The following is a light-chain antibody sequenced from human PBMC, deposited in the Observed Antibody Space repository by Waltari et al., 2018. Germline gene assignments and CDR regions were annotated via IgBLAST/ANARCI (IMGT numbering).Light chain of an antibody. CDR1: SGHSNYA. V-gene: IGLV4-69*01. J-gene: IGLJ3*02. CDR2: VNSDGSH. Sequence: QLMLTQSPSASASLGASVKLTCTLSSGHSNYAIAWHPQQPEKGPRYLMKVNSDGSHIKGDGIPDRFSGSSSGAERYLTISSLQSEDEADYYCQTGGFGIWVFGGGTKLTVL. CDR3: QTGGFGIWV.